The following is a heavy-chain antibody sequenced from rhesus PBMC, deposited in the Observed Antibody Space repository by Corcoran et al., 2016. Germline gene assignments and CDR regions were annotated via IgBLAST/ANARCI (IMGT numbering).Heavy chain of an antibody. CDR2: IYGSVSST. Sequence: QLQLQESGPGLVKPSETLSVTCAVSGGSISSSYWSWIRQAPGKGLEWIGYIYGSVSSTNYNPSLTSLVTLSVDTSKNQLSLKLSSVTAADTAVYYCASYSGSWNGNYFDYWGQGVLVTVSS. CDR3: ASYSGSWNGNYFDY. D-gene: IGHD6-25*01. J-gene: IGHJ4*01. CDR1: GGSISSSY. V-gene: IGHV4-169*02.